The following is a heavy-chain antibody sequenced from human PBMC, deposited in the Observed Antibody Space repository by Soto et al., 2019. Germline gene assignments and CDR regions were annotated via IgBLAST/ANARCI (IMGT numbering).Heavy chain of an antibody. J-gene: IGHJ5*02. D-gene: IGHD3-22*01. CDR1: GGSVSSSSYY. CDR3: ARRLTVPYNLFDP. CDR2: VYYSGST. Sequence: SETLSLTCTVSGGSVSSSSYYWGWVRQPPGKGLEWIGSVYYSGSTYYNPSLKGRVTISVDTSKNQFSLKLSSVTAADTAVYYCARRLTVPYNLFDPWGQGTLVTVSS. V-gene: IGHV4-39*01.